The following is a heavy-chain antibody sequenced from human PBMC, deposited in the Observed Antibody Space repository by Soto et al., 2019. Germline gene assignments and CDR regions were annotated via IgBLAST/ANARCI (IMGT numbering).Heavy chain of an antibody. CDR2: IDPSDSYT. CDR1: GYSFTSYW. V-gene: IGHV5-10-1*01. J-gene: IGHJ6*02. Sequence: PGESLKISFKGSGYSFTSYWISWVRQMPGKGLEWMGRIDPSDSYTNYSPSFQGHVTISADKSISTAYLQWSSLKASDTAMYYCASSQPIYCSSTSCYIARYYGMDVWGQGTTVTVSS. D-gene: IGHD2-2*02. CDR3: ASSQPIYCSSTSCYIARYYGMDV.